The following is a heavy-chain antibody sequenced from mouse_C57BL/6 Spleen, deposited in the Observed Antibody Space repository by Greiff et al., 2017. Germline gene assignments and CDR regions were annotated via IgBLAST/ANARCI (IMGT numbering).Heavy chain of an antibody. D-gene: IGHD2-5*01. CDR2: ISSGSSTI. J-gene: IGHJ1*03. CDR1: GFTFSDYG. Sequence: EVKVEESGGGLVKPGGSLKLSCAASGFTFSDYGMHWVRQAPEKGLEWVAYISSGSSTIYYADTVKGRFTISRDNAKNTLFLQMTSLRSEDTAMYYCARDSNYPYWYFDVWGTGTTVTVSS. V-gene: IGHV5-17*01. CDR3: ARDSNYPYWYFDV.